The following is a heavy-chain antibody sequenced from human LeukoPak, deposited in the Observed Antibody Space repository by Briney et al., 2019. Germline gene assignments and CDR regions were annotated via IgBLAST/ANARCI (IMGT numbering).Heavy chain of an antibody. CDR2: IYTTGST. CDR1: GGSISNYY. D-gene: IGHD6-19*01. Sequence: SETLSLTCSVSGGSISNYYWSWIRKPAGRELEWIGHIYTTGSTNYNPSLKSRATMSVDTSKNHFSLKLSSVTAADTAVYYCARDPITNGWADNWFDPWGQGTLVIISS. CDR3: ARDPITNGWADNWFDP. V-gene: IGHV4-4*07. J-gene: IGHJ5*02.